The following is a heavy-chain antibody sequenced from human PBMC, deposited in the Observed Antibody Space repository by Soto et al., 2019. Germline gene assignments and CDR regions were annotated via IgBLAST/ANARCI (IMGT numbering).Heavy chain of an antibody. CDR3: TRQTDAVQWLVVPTDYNFDY. CDR2: IRSKTNSYAT. J-gene: IGHJ4*02. Sequence: SGGSLRLSCAASGFTFGGSAMHWVRQASGKGLEWVGHIRSKTNSYATAYAESVKGRFTISRDVSMNTAYLQMNSLKTEDTAVYFCTRQTDAVQWLVVPTDYNFDYWGQGTLVTVSS. V-gene: IGHV3-73*01. D-gene: IGHD6-19*01. CDR1: GFTFGGSA.